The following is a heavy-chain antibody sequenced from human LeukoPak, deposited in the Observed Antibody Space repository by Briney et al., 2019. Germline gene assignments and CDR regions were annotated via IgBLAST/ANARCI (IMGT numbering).Heavy chain of an antibody. D-gene: IGHD3-3*01. CDR2: IYTSGST. J-gene: IGHJ5*02. CDR3: ARDSPKKRSITIFGVVTNNWFDP. CDR1: GGSISSYY. V-gene: IGHV4-4*07. Sequence: PSETLSLTCAVYGGSISSYYWSWIRQPAGKGLEWIGRIYTSGSTNYNPSLKSRVTMSVDTSKNQFSLKLSSVTAADTAVYYCARDSPKKRSITIFGVVTNNWFDPWGQGTLVTVSS.